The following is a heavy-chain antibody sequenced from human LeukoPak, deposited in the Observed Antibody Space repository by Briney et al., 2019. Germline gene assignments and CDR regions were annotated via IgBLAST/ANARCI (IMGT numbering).Heavy chain of an antibody. CDR2: ISGSGGST. CDR3: ASNPSLAAAGY. Sequence: GSLRLSCAASGFTFSSYAMSWVRQAPGKGLEWVSAISGSGGSTYYADSVKGRFTISRDNSKNTLYLQKNSLRAEDTAVYYCASNPSLAAAGYWGQGTLVTVSS. CDR1: GFTFSSYA. J-gene: IGHJ4*02. D-gene: IGHD6-13*01. V-gene: IGHV3-23*01.